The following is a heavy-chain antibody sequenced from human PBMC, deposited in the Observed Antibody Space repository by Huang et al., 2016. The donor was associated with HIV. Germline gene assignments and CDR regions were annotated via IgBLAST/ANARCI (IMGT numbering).Heavy chain of an antibody. V-gene: IGHV4-39*01. CDR1: GGSISRSNYY. J-gene: IGHJ4*02. CDR3: ARHNIYCSGGGCSSFDY. Sequence: QLQLQESGPGLVKASETLSLTCIVSGGSISRSNYYWGWVRQPPGKGLEWIGSVYYGGNTFYNPYLESRVTISVDTSKNQLSLKVRSVTAADTAVYYCARHNIYCSGGGCSSFDYWGQGTLVTVSS. CDR2: VYYGGNT. D-gene: IGHD2-15*01.